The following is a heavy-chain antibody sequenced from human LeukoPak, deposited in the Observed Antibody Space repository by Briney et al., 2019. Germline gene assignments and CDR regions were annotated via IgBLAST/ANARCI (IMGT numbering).Heavy chain of an antibody. J-gene: IGHJ4*02. CDR1: GGPISTPY. D-gene: IGHD3-22*01. CDR3: ARLYCYAGSCYAGLDH. CDR2: LDHSGTT. V-gene: IGHV4-59*08. Sequence: TSETLSLTCTVSGGPISTPYCGWIRQPPGEGLEWIGYLDHSGTTNCNPSLTSRVTISVDTSKNQFSLKLTSVTAADTAVYYCARLYCYAGSCYAGLDHWGQGTLVTVSS.